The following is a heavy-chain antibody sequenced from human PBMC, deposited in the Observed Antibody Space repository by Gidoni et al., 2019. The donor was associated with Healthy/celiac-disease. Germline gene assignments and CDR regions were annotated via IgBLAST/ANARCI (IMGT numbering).Heavy chain of an antibody. CDR3: ASPSCGGDCYRVLDWYFDL. J-gene: IGHJ2*01. CDR2: ISYDGSNK. V-gene: IGHV3-30-3*01. Sequence: QVQLVESGGGVVQPGRSLRLSCAASGFTFSSYAMHWVRQAPGKGLEWVAVISYDGSNKYYADSVKGRFTISRDNSKNTLYLQMNSLRAEDTAVYYCASPSCGGDCYRVLDWYFDLWGRGTLVTVSS. D-gene: IGHD2-21*01. CDR1: GFTFSSYA.